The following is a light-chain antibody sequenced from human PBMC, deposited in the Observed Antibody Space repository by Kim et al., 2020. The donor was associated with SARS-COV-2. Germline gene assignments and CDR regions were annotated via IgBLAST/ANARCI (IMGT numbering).Light chain of an antibody. V-gene: IGKV3-20*01. J-gene: IGKJ3*01. CDR3: QQYGSSIT. CDR2: SAS. Sequence: EIVLTQSPGTLSLSPGERATLSCRASQSVSSSYLAWYQQKPGQAPRLLMYSASSRATGIPDRFSGSGSGTDFTLTISRLEPEDFAVYYCQQYGSSITFGPGTKVDIK. CDR1: QSVSSSY.